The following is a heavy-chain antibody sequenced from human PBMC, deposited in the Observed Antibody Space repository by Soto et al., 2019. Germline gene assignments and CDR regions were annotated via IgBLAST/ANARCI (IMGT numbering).Heavy chain of an antibody. D-gene: IGHD3-10*01. J-gene: IGHJ4*02. Sequence: QVQLQQWGAGLLKPSETLSLTCAVYGGSFSGYYWSWIRQPPGKGLEWIGEINHSGTTNYNPSLKSRXXIXVXTSKNQFSLKLSSVTAAVTAVYYCAREGDYGSGSYSWGQGTLVTVSS. V-gene: IGHV4-34*01. CDR1: GGSFSGYY. CDR3: AREGDYGSGSYS. CDR2: INHSGTT.